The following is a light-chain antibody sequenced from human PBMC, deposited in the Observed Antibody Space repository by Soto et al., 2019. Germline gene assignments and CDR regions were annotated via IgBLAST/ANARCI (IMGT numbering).Light chain of an antibody. CDR3: QQRSKWPPS. Sequence: EILLTQSPGTLSLSPGEGATLSCRASQSVGIYLAWYQQKPAQAPSLLIYDASKRATGIPARFSGSGSGTDFTLTISGLEPEDFAIYYCQQRSKWPPSFGQGTKVEIK. CDR2: DAS. J-gene: IGKJ1*01. V-gene: IGKV3-11*01. CDR1: QSVGIY.